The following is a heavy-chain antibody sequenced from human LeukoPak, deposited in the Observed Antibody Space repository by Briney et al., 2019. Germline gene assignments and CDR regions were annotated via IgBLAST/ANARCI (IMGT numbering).Heavy chain of an antibody. CDR1: GFTFSSYA. D-gene: IGHD6-19*01. V-gene: IGHV3-23*01. J-gene: IGHJ4*02. CDR3: AKRRGGIAVAGIDY. CDR2: ISGSGGST. Sequence: GGSLRLSCAASGFTFSSYAMSWVRQAPGKGLEWVSAISGSGGSTHYADSVKGRFTISRDNSKNTLYLQMNSLRAEDTAVYYCAKRRGGIAVAGIDYWGQGTLVTVSS.